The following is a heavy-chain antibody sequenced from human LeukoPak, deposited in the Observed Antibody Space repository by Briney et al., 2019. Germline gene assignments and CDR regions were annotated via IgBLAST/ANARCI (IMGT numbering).Heavy chain of an antibody. V-gene: IGHV1-58*01. J-gene: IGHJ4*02. Sequence: ASVKVSCKASGFTFSNSAVQWVRQTRGQRLEWIGWIVVGSGNTDYAQKLQGRITLTRSTSITTAYMELSSLRSEDTAVYYCARGDYWGQGTLVTVSS. CDR1: GFTFSNSA. CDR3: ARGDY. CDR2: IVVGSGNT.